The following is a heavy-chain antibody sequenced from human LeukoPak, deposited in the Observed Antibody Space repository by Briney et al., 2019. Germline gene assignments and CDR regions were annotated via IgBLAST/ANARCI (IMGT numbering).Heavy chain of an antibody. CDR2: ISGSGGST. Sequence: GGSLRLSCAASGFTFSSYAMSWVRQAPGKGLEWVSAISGSGGSTYYADSVKGRFTISRDNSKNTLYLQMNSLRAEDTAVYYCARGGYYYDKRPDYWGQGTLVTVSS. CDR1: GFTFSSYA. J-gene: IGHJ4*02. CDR3: ARGGYYYDKRPDY. D-gene: IGHD3-22*01. V-gene: IGHV3-23*01.